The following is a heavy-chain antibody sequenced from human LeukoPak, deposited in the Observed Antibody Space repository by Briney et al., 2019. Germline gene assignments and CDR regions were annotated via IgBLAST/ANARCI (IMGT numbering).Heavy chain of an antibody. V-gene: IGHV3-30*04. CDR3: SRDMSPAMDV. CDR2: ISYDGSNK. D-gene: IGHD3-10*02. J-gene: IGHJ6*04. Sequence: GRSLRLSCAASGFTISTYAMHWVRQAPGKGLEWVAVISYDGSNKYYADSVKGRFTISRDISKNTLYLQMNSLRAEDTAMYYCSRDMSPAMDVWGKGTTVTVSS. CDR1: GFTISTYA.